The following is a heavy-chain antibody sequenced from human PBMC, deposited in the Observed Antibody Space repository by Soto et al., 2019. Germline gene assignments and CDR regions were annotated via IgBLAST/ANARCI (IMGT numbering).Heavy chain of an antibody. J-gene: IGHJ6*02. Sequence: ASVTVSCQVSGYTLTELSMHWVRQAPGKGLEWMGGFDPEDGETIYAQKFQGRVTMTEDTSTDTAYMELSSLRSEDTAVYYCATRKADYYDILTGPNPYYYYYGMDVWGQGTTVTVSS. CDR1: GYTLTELS. CDR2: FDPEDGET. CDR3: ATRKADYYDILTGPNPYYYYYGMDV. D-gene: IGHD3-9*01. V-gene: IGHV1-24*01.